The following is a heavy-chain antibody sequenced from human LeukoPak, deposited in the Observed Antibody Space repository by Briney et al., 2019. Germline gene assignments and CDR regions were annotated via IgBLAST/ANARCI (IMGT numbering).Heavy chain of an antibody. J-gene: IGHJ4*02. Sequence: GGSLRLSCAASGFTFSSYGMHWVRQAPGKGLEWVAFIRYDGSNKYYANSVKGRFTISRDNSKNTLYLQMNSLRAEETAVYYCARSTAMVLVSTYYFDYWGQGTLVTVSS. D-gene: IGHD5-18*01. CDR3: ARSTAMVLVSTYYFDY. V-gene: IGHV3-30*02. CDR1: GFTFSSYG. CDR2: IRYDGSNK.